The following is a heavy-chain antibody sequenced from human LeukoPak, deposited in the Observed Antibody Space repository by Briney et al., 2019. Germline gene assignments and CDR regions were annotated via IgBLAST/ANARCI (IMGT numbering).Heavy chain of an antibody. CDR1: GGSISSGDYY. Sequence: SQTLSLTCTVSGGSISSGDYYWSWIRQPPGKGLEWIGYIYYSGSTYYNPSLKSRVTISADTSKNQFSLKLSSVTAADTAVYYCARVYYYGANWFDPWGQGTLVTVSS. V-gene: IGHV4-30-4*01. CDR2: IYYSGST. J-gene: IGHJ5*02. D-gene: IGHD3-10*01. CDR3: ARVYYYGANWFDP.